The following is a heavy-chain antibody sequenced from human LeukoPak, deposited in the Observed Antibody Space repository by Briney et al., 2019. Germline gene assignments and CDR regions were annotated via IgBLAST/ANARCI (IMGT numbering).Heavy chain of an antibody. D-gene: IGHD3-10*01. CDR1: GFTFRTSG. J-gene: IGHJ5*02. V-gene: IGHV3-48*04. Sequence: PGGSLRLSCAASGFTFRTSGMNWVRQAPGKGLEWISYISSSDITIYYADSVKGRFTISRDNAKNSLYLQMNSLRAEDTAVYYCARGTYYYGSGSYYNWFDPWGQGTLVTVSS. CDR2: ISSSDITI. CDR3: ARGTYYYGSGSYYNWFDP.